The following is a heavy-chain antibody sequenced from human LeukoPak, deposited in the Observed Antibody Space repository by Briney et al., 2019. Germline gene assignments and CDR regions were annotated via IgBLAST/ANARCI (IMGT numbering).Heavy chain of an antibody. CDR1: GFTVSRNY. CDR3: ARDTAAAFDY. V-gene: IGHV3-30-3*01. CDR2: ISYDGSNK. J-gene: IGHJ4*02. Sequence: PGGSLRLSCAASGFTVSRNYMSWVRQAPGKGLEWVAVISYDGSNKYYADSVKGQFTISRDNSKNTLYLQMNSLRAEDTAVYYCARDTAAAFDYWGQGTLVTVSS. D-gene: IGHD6-13*01.